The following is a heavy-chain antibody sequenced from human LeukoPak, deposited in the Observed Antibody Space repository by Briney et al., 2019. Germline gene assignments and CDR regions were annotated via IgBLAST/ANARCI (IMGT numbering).Heavy chain of an antibody. J-gene: IGHJ5*02. CDR1: GYTLTELS. V-gene: IGHV1-24*01. CDR3: ATVAVAGTLNWFDP. D-gene: IGHD6-19*01. Sequence: ASVKVSCKVSGYTLTELSMHWVRQAPGKGLEWMGGFDPEDGETIYAQKFQGRVIMTEDTSTDTAYMELSSLRSEDTAVYYCATVAVAGTLNWFDPWGQGTLVTVSS. CDR2: FDPEDGET.